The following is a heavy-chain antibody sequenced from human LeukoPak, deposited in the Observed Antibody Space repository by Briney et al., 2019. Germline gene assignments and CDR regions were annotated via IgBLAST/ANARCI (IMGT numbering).Heavy chain of an antibody. CDR1: GGSISGYF. V-gene: IGHV4-59*08. CDR3: ARLPSAADLYFDY. Sequence: SETLSLTCTVSGGSISGYFGSWIRQPPGKGLEWIGYIYYSGSTNYNPSLKSRVTISVDTSKNQFSLKLSSVTAADTAVYYCARLPSAADLYFDYWGQGTLVTVSS. J-gene: IGHJ4*02. CDR2: IYYSGST. D-gene: IGHD6-13*01.